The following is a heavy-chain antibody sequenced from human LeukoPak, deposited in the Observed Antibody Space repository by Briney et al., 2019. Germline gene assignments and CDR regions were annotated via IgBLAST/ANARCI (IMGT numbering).Heavy chain of an antibody. CDR2: IIPIFGTA. J-gene: IGHJ5*02. Sequence: VKVSCKASGGTFSSYAISWVRQAPGQGLELMGGIIPIFGTANYARKFQGRVTITADKSTSTAYMELSSLRSEDTAVYYCARGPLEGSSGWYWFDPWGQGTLVTVSS. V-gene: IGHV1-69*13. D-gene: IGHD6-19*01. CDR3: ARGPLEGSSGWYWFDP. CDR1: GGTFSSYA.